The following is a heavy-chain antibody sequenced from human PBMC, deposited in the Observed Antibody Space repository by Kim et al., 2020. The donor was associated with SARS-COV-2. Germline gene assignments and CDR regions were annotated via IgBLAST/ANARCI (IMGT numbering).Heavy chain of an antibody. CDR3: AGGRGIAVAASPFSFDY. V-gene: IGHV3-30*03. J-gene: IGHJ4*02. D-gene: IGHD6-19*01. CDR2: ISYDGSNK. Sequence: GGSLRLSCAASGFTFSSYGMHWVRQAPGKGLEWVAVISYDGSNKYYADSVKGRFTISRDNSKNTLYLQMNSLRAEDTAVYYCAGGRGIAVAASPFSFDYWGQGTLVTVSS. CDR1: GFTFSSYG.